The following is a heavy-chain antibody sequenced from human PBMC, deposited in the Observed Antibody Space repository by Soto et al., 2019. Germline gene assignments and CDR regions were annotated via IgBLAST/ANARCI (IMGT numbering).Heavy chain of an antibody. D-gene: IGHD2-15*01. V-gene: IGHV4-31*03. CDR3: ARVKADKVAATLEGYFDY. Sequence: PSETLSLTCTVSGGSISSGGYYWSWIRQHPGKGLEWIGYIYYSGSTYYNPSLKSRVTISVDTSKNQFSLKLSSVTAADTAVYYCARVKADKVAATLEGYFDYWGQGTLVTVSS. CDR2: IYYSGST. J-gene: IGHJ4*02. CDR1: GGSISSGGYY.